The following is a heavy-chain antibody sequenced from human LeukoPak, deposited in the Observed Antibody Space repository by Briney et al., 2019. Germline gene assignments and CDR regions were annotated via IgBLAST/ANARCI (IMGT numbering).Heavy chain of an antibody. Sequence: GGSLRLSCAASGFTFSSYAMSWVRQAPGKGLEWVSAISGSGGSTYYAASVKGRFTISRDNSKNTLYLQMNSLRAEDTAVYYCAKAPTSVVPAAANWFDPWGQGTLVTVSS. V-gene: IGHV3-23*01. J-gene: IGHJ5*02. CDR1: GFTFSSYA. D-gene: IGHD2-2*01. CDR2: ISGSGGST. CDR3: AKAPTSVVPAAANWFDP.